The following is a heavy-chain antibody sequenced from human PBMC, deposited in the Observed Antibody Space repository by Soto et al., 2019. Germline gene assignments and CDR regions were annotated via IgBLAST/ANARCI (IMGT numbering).Heavy chain of an antibody. CDR1: GYTFTGQY. CDR2: INPNSGGR. D-gene: IGHD5-12*01. V-gene: IGHV1-2*02. J-gene: IGHJ6*02. CDR3: ARDRRQIYSGYDSSFYFYFYGMDI. Sequence: ASVKVSCKASGYTFTGQYLHWVRQAPGQGLEWMGWINPNSGGRGYAQKFQGRVTMTRDTSITTAYMELSRLRYDDTAVYYCARDRRQIYSGYDSSFYFYFYGMDIWGQGTTVTVSS.